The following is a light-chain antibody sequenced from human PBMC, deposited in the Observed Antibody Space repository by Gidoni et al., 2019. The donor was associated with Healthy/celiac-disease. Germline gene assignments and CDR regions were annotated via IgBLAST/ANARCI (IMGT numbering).Light chain of an antibody. CDR3: QQRSNWAPGT. CDR2: DAS. V-gene: IGKV3-11*01. Sequence: EIVFTQSPATLSLSPGERATLSCRASQSVSSYLAWYQQKPGQAPRLLIYDASNRATGIPARFSGSGSGTDFTLTISSLEPEDFAVYYCQQRSNWAPGTFGQGTKLEIK. CDR1: QSVSSY. J-gene: IGKJ2*01.